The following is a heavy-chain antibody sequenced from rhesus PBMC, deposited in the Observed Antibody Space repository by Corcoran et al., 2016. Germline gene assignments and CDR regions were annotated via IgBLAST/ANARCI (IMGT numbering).Heavy chain of an antibody. J-gene: IGHJ4*01. Sequence: QVQLQESGPAVVKPSETLSLTCAVSGGSISSSNWWSWIRQSPGKGLEWIGGFYGSGGSTEDNPSLMSRGTLSIDTAKNQFSLKRSSVTAADTAVYYCARRAIAAADFDYWGQGVLVTVSS. CDR1: GGSISSSNW. D-gene: IGHD6-25*01. CDR2: FYGSGGST. V-gene: IGHV4-93*02. CDR3: ARRAIAAADFDY.